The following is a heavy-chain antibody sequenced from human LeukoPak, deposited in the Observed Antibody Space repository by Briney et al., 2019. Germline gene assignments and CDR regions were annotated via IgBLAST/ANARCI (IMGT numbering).Heavy chain of an antibody. D-gene: IGHD2-15*01. CDR1: GFTFRSYA. CDR2: SGSTGAP. V-gene: IGHV3-23*01. CDR3: AREYGSGTFD. Sequence: GGSLRLSCAASGFTFRSYAMSWVRQSPAKGLEWVSSSGSTGAPYYADSVKGRFTISRDNSENTLYLQMNSLRAEDTAVYFCAREYGSGTFDWGQGTLVTVSS. J-gene: IGHJ4*02.